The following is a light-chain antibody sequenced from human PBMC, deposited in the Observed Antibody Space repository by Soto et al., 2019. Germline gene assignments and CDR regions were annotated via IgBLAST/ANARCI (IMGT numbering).Light chain of an antibody. CDR2: DVS. CDR1: SSDVGGYKY. V-gene: IGLV2-11*01. Sequence: QSALTQPRSASGSPGQSITISCTGTSSDVGGYKYVSWYQQHPAKAPKLIIFDVSKRPSGVPNRFSGSKSGNTASLTISGLRAEDEPDYYCCSYVGRNTYVFGTGTKVTVL. CDR3: CSYVGRNTYV. J-gene: IGLJ1*01.